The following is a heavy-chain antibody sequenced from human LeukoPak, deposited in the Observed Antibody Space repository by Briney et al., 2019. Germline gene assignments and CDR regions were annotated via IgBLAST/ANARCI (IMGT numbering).Heavy chain of an antibody. Sequence: SETLCLTCTVSGGSVSSYYWSWIRQPPGKGLEWIGYIYYSGSTNYNPSLKSRVTISVDTSKNQFSLKLSSVTAADTAVYYCARAHGDPITHYYYGMDVWGQGTTVTVSS. J-gene: IGHJ6*02. D-gene: IGHD4-17*01. V-gene: IGHV4-59*02. CDR1: GGSVSSYY. CDR2: IYYSGST. CDR3: ARAHGDPITHYYYGMDV.